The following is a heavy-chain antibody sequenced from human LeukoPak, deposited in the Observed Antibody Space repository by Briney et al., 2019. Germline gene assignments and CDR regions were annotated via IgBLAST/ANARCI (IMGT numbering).Heavy chain of an antibody. Sequence: ASVKVSCKASGYTFIGYYINWVRQAPGQGLEWMGWINTNSGDTNHAQKFQGRVTMTRDTSINSVYMELTRLTPDDTAVYYCARDGMSGLYWFDPWGQGTLVTVSS. CDR1: GYTFIGYY. V-gene: IGHV1-2*02. J-gene: IGHJ5*02. CDR3: ARDGMSGLYWFDP. CDR2: INTNSGDT. D-gene: IGHD3-3*01.